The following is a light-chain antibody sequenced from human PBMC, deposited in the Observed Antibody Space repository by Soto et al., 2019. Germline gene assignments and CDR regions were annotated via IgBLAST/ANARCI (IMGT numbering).Light chain of an antibody. CDR3: QQCNNWPQWT. CDR1: QSVGTF. J-gene: IGKJ1*01. Sequence: EIVLTQSPATLSLSPGERATLSCRASQSVGTFFAWYQQKPGQAPRLLIYDASNRATGIPPRFSGSGSGTDFTHTISSLEPEDFAVYYCQQCNNWPQWTFGQGTKVEIK. CDR2: DAS. V-gene: IGKV3-11*01.